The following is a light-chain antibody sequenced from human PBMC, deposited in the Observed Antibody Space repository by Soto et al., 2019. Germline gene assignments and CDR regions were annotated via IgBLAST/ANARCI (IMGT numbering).Light chain of an antibody. Sequence: DIQMTQSPSSLSASIGDRVTLTCRASQSLGKYLNWHQHKPGKAPKLLIFAASTLQLGVPSRFSGSGSGTEFTLSISSLHPEDFATYFCLQTNSSPFTFGGGTKVEIK. CDR3: LQTNSSPFT. V-gene: IGKV1-39*01. CDR1: QSLGKY. CDR2: AAS. J-gene: IGKJ4*01.